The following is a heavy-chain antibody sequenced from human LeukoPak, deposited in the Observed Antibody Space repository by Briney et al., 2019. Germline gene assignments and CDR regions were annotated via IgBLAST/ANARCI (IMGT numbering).Heavy chain of an antibody. CDR2: IYYSGST. D-gene: IGHD6-6*01. J-gene: IGHJ4*02. V-gene: IGHV4-39*01. CDR3: ASPFSSSSTYDY. CDR1: GGSISSSSYY. Sequence: PSETLSLTCTVSGGSISSSSYYWGWIRQPPGKGLEWIGSIYYSGSTYCNPSLKSRVTISVDTSKNQFSLKLSSVTAADTAVYYCASPFSSSSTYDYWGQGTLVTVSS.